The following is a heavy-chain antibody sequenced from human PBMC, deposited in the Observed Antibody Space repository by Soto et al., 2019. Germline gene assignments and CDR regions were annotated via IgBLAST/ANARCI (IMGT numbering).Heavy chain of an antibody. CDR2: IIPIFGTA. CDR1: GGTFSSYA. D-gene: IGHD4-4*01. CDR3: ARTPYSNYHLAIYWYFDL. J-gene: IGHJ2*01. V-gene: IGHV1-69*13. Sequence: SVKVSCKASGGTFSSYAISWVRQAPGQGLEWMGGIIPIFGTANYAQKFQGRVTITADESTSTAYMELSSLRSEDTAVYYCARTPYSNYHLAIYWYFDLWGRGTLVTVSS.